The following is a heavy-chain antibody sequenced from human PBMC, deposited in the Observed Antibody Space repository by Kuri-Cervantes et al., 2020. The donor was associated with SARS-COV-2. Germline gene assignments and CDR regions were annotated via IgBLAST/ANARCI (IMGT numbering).Heavy chain of an antibody. CDR3: ARDGGIWHYYMDV. Sequence: LRLSCTVSGDSISSGDYYWTWIRQPPGKGLEWIGYIYYSGSTYYNPSLKSRLTMSIDTSRNQFSLQLRSVTAADTAVYYCARDGGIWHYYMDVWGKGTAVTVSS. D-gene: IGHD1-14*01. CDR1: GDSISSGDYY. CDR2: IYYSGST. V-gene: IGHV4-30-4*08. J-gene: IGHJ6*03.